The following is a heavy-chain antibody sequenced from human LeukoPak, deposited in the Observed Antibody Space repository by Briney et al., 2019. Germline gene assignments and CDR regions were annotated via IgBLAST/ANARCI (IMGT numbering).Heavy chain of an antibody. CDR3: ARESVAGMGRWFDP. CDR1: GFTFSSTW. J-gene: IGHJ5*02. V-gene: IGHV3-74*01. D-gene: IGHD6-19*01. Sequence: GGSLRLSCAASGFTFSSTWMHWFRQVPGKGPVWVSRIHSDGSTTIYADSVKGRFTISRDNARNTLYLQMNSLRAEDTAVYYCARESVAGMGRWFDPWGQGTLVTVSS. CDR2: IHSDGSTT.